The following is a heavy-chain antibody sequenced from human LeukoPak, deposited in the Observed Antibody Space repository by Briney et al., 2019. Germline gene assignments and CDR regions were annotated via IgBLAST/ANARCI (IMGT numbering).Heavy chain of an antibody. D-gene: IGHD3-22*01. CDR2: IKQDGSEK. CDR3: ASDSGYDAFDI. CDR1: GFTFSSYW. J-gene: IGHJ3*02. Sequence: GGSLRLSCAASGFTFSSYWMSWVRQAPGKGLEWVANIKQDGSEKYYVDSVKGRFTISRDNAKNSLYLQMNSQRAEDTAVYYCASDSGYDAFDIWGQGTMVTVSS. V-gene: IGHV3-7*03.